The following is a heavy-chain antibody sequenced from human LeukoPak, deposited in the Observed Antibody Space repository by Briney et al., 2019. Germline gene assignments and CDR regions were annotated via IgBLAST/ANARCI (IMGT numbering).Heavy chain of an antibody. Sequence: PGGSLRLSCVASGFTFSSYWMSWVRQAPGKGLEWVANIKQDGSDKFYVDSVKGRFTTSRDNAQNSLYLQMNSLRAEDTAVYYCARSLWPEDYWGQGALVTVAS. CDR1: GFTFSSYW. CDR2: IKQDGSDK. CDR3: ARSLWPEDY. J-gene: IGHJ4*02. D-gene: IGHD2-21*01. V-gene: IGHV3-7*01.